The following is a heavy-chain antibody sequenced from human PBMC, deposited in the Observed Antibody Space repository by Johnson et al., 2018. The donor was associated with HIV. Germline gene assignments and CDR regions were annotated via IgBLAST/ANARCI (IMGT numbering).Heavy chain of an antibody. CDR3: ARERGDAFDI. CDR2: ISYDGSNK. CDR1: GFTFSSYG. J-gene: IGHJ3*02. Sequence: QVQLVESGGGVVQPGRSLRLSCAASGFTFSSYGMHWVRQAPGKGLEWVAVISYDGSNKYYADSVKGRFTISRDNSKNTWYLQMNSLRDEDTAVYSCARERGDAFDIWGQGTMVTVSS. D-gene: IGHD3-10*01. V-gene: IGHV3-30*19.